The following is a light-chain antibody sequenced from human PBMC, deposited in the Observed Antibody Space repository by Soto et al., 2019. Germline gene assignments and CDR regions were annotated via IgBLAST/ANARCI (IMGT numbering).Light chain of an antibody. CDR3: QNYNGAPWT. CDR1: QGISTS. Sequence: DIQMTQSPSSLSASVGDRVTITCRASQGISTSLVWYQQKPGTVPKLLIFAASTLHSGVPSRFSGSGSGTDFTLTISSLQPEDVATYYCQNYNGAPWTFGQGTKVEIK. CDR2: AAS. J-gene: IGKJ1*01. V-gene: IGKV1-27*01.